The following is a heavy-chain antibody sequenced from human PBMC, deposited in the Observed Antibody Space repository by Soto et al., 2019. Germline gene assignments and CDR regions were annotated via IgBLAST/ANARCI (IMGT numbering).Heavy chain of an antibody. J-gene: IGHJ6*03. CDR1: GGSISTSRNF. Sequence: QFHLQESGPGLVKPAETLSLTCSVSGGSISTSRNFWGWIRQPPGKGLEWIGSMYYSGSTYHNPSLKSRLTISADTSKNQFSLNLNSVTAADTAMYYCVRGDTYFYYMDVWGTGTTVTVSS. D-gene: IGHD5-18*01. CDR2: MYYSGST. V-gene: IGHV4-39*01. CDR3: VRGDTYFYYMDV.